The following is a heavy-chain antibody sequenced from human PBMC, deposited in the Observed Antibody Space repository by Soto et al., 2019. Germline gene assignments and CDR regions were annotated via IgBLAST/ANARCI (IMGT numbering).Heavy chain of an antibody. V-gene: IGHV4-30-2*01. CDR2: IYHSGST. CDR3: ARVRHINAFHI. D-gene: IGHD1-20*01. J-gene: IGHJ3*02. Sequence: SETLSLNCAVSRCAIRSAGYSWSWTRQPPGKGPEWIGYIYHSGSTYYNPSLKSRVTISVDRSKNQFSLKLSSVTAADTAVYYCARVRHINAFHIWGQGTMVT. CDR1: RCAIRSAGYS.